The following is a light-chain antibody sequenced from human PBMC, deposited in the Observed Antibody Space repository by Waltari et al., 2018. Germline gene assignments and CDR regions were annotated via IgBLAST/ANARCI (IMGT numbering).Light chain of an antibody. CDR3: QNYERLPAT. CDR1: QSISRY. Sequence: EIVLTQYPGTLSLSPGERATLSCRASQSISRYLVWYQQKPGQAPRLLIYEASRRATGIPDRFSGSGSGTDFSLTISRLEPEDFAVYYCQNYERLPATFGQGTKVEIK. CDR2: EAS. J-gene: IGKJ1*01. V-gene: IGKV3-20*01.